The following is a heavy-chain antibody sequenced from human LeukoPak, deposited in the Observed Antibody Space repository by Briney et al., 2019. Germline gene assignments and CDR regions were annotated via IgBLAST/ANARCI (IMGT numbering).Heavy chain of an antibody. Sequence: ASVKVSCKASGYTFTGHYMHWVRQAPGQGLEWMGRINPNSGGTNYAQKFQDRVTMTRDTSISTAYMELSRLRSDDTAVYYCARDESSSFDYWGQGTLVTVSP. D-gene: IGHD6-6*01. J-gene: IGHJ4*02. CDR2: INPNSGGT. CDR3: ARDESSSFDY. V-gene: IGHV1-2*06. CDR1: GYTFTGHY.